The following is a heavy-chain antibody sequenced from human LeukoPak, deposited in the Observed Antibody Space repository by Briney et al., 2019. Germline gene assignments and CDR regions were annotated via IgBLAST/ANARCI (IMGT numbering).Heavy chain of an antibody. CDR3: ARVDDILTGHLDC. D-gene: IGHD3-9*01. CDR2: INPNSRGT. V-gene: IGHV1-2*02. J-gene: IGHJ4*02. CDR1: GSTFTAYY. Sequence: ASVKVSCKASGSTFTAYYVHWVRQAPGQGLEWMGWINPNSRGTKYAQKFQGRVTMTRDTSISTAYMELTRLRSDDTAVYYCARVDDILTGHLDCWGQGTLVTVSS.